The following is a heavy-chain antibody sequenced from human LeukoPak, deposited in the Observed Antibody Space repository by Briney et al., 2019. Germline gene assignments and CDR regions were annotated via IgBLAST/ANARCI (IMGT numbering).Heavy chain of an antibody. J-gene: IGHJ1*01. CDR3: ARAPSEVGGYYPEYFRH. CDR1: GFTFSRYW. Sequence: GGSLRLSCEASGFTFSRYWMHWVRQAPGKGLVWVSRIKSDGKTNYADSVKGRFTISRDNAKNTVSLQMNSLRADDTGAYYCARAPSEVGGYYPEYFRHWGQGTLVTVSS. D-gene: IGHD3-3*01. CDR2: IKSDGKT. V-gene: IGHV3-74*01.